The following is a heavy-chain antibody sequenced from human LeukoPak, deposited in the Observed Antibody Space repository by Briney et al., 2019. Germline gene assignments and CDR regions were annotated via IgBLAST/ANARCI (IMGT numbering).Heavy chain of an antibody. Sequence: GESLKISCKGSGYSFTNYWIGWVRPMPGKDLEWMGTIYPGDSDTRYSPSFQGHVTISADKSISTAYLQWSSLKASDTAIYYCARRISTTPYYFDYWGQGTLVTVSS. J-gene: IGHJ4*02. CDR2: IYPGDSDT. CDR1: GYSFTNYW. D-gene: IGHD4-17*01. V-gene: IGHV5-51*01. CDR3: ARRISTTPYYFDY.